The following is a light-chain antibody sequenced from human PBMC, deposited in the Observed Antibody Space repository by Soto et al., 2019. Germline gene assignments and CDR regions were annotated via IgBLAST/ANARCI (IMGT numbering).Light chain of an antibody. CDR3: QQYGTSPLT. Sequence: EIVLTQSPGTLSLSPGERATLSCRASQSTVTNSLAWYQQKPGQAPRLLIYGASSRATGIPDRFSGSGSGTDFTLTISRLEPEDFAVYYCQQYGTSPLTFGGGTKVEIK. CDR2: GAS. J-gene: IGKJ4*01. CDR1: QSTVTNS. V-gene: IGKV3-20*01.